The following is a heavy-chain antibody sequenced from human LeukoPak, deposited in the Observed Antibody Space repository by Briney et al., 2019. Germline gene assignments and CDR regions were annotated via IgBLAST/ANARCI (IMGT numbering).Heavy chain of an antibody. Sequence: SQTLSLTCAVSGGSISSDDYFWSWIRQPPGKGLEWIGSIYYSGSTYYNPSLKSRVTISVDTSKNQFSLKLSSVTAADTAVYYCARDRYNWNDAHYYGMDVWGQGTTVTVSS. CDR1: GGSISSDDYF. V-gene: IGHV4-30-4*07. CDR2: IYYSGST. D-gene: IGHD1-1*01. CDR3: ARDRYNWNDAHYYGMDV. J-gene: IGHJ6*02.